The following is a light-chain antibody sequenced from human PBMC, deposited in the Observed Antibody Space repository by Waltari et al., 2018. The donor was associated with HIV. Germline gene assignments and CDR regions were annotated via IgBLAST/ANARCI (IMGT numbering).Light chain of an antibody. J-gene: IGLJ2*01. Sequence: HSVLTHPPPVSAAPRQKVTISCSASSSNTGNNFVSWYQHLPGTAPKLLIYDNNKRPSGIPDRFSGSKSGTSATLGITGLQTGDEAGYYCGTWDSSLSAVVFGGGTKLTVL. V-gene: IGLV1-51*01. CDR3: GTWDSSLSAVV. CDR1: SSNTGNNF. CDR2: DNN.